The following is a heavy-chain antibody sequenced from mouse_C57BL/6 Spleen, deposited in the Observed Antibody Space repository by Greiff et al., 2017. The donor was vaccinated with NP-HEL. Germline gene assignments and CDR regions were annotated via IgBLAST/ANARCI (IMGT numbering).Heavy chain of an antibody. CDR1: GYTFTSYG. J-gene: IGHJ4*01. CDR2: IYPRSGNT. D-gene: IGHD2-12*01. CDR3: ARDGYSPTYYYAMDY. Sequence: VQLQQSGAELARPGASVKLSCKASGYTFTSYGISWVKQRPGQGLEWIGEIYPRSGNTYYNEKFKGKATLTADKSSSTAYMELRSLTSEDSAVYVGARDGYSPTYYYAMDYWGKGTSVTVSS. V-gene: IGHV1-81*01.